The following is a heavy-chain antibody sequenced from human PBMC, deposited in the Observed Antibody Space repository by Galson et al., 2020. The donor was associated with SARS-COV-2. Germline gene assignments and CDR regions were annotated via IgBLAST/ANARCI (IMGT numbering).Heavy chain of an antibody. Sequence: ASVKVSCKASGYTFNSYDINWVRQATGQGLEWMGWMNPNSGNTGYAQKFQGRVTMTRNTSISTAYMELSSLRSEDTAVYYCARDFDFGVVLYGMDVWGQGTTVTVSS. CDR2: MNPNSGNT. V-gene: IGHV1-8*01. J-gene: IGHJ6*02. D-gene: IGHD3-3*01. CDR1: GYTFNSYD. CDR3: ARDFDFGVVLYGMDV.